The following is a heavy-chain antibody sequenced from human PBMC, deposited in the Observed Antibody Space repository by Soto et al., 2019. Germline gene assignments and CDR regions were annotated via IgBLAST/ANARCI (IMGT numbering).Heavy chain of an antibody. V-gene: IGHV3-30*18. CDR3: AKTAGYDYVWGSSGLDP. D-gene: IGHD3-16*01. CDR1: GFTFSRFG. CDR2: ISYDGSNK. J-gene: IGHJ5*02. Sequence: QVQLVESGGGVVQPGRSLRLSCAASGFTFSRFGMHWVRQAPGKGLEWVAVISYDGSNKYYADSVKGRFTISRDDSKNTLYLQMNSLRAEDTAVYYCAKTAGYDYVWGSSGLDPWGQGTLVTVSS.